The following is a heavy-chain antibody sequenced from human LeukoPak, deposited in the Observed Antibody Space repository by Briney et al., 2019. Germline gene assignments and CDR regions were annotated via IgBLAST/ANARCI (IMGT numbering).Heavy chain of an antibody. CDR1: GFTFSRYS. CDR3: ATRSRDY. V-gene: IGHV3-48*01. D-gene: IGHD6-13*01. Sequence: GGSLRLSCSASGFTFSRYSMNWVRQAPGKGLEWVSYISSSSSTIYYADSVKGRFTISRDNSKNTLYLQMNSLRAEDTAVYYCATRSRDYWGQGTLVTVSS. J-gene: IGHJ4*02. CDR2: ISSSSSTI.